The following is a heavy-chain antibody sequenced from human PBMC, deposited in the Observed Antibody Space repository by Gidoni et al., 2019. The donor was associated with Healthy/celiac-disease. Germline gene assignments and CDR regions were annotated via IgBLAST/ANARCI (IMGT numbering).Heavy chain of an antibody. V-gene: IGHV4-39*01. CDR2: IYYSGSN. CDR1: GGSIRSSSYY. Sequence: QLQLQESGPGLVKPSETLSITCTVPGGSIRSSSYYWGWIRQPPGKGLEWIGSIYYSGSNYYNPSLKSRVTKAVDTSKNQFSLKLSSVTAADTAVYYCARRITMRVVVIKDAFDIWGQGTMVTVSS. CDR3: ARRITMRVVVIKDAFDI. J-gene: IGHJ3*02. D-gene: IGHD3-22*01.